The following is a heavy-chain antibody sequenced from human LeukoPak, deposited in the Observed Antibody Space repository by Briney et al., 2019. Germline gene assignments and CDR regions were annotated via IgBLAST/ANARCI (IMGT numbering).Heavy chain of an antibody. J-gene: IGHJ4*02. CDR3: ARGQWELYFDY. D-gene: IGHD1-26*01. CDR2: IYTSGST. Sequence: SETLSLTYTVSGGSISSGSYYWSWIRQPAGKGLEWIGRIYTSGSTNYNPSLKSRVTISVDTSKNQFSLKLSSVTAADTAVYYCARGQWELYFDYWGQGTLVTVSS. V-gene: IGHV4-61*02. CDR1: GGSISSGSYY.